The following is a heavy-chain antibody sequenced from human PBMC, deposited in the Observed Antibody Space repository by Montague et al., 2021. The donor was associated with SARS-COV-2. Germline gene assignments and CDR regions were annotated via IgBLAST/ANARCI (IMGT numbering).Heavy chain of an antibody. J-gene: IGHJ4*02. CDR1: GFTFSRYS. CDR2: ISSSRSYL. CDR3: ARDARYDFWSGYYFDY. V-gene: IGHV3-21*01. D-gene: IGHD3-3*01. Sequence: SLSLSCAASGFTFSRYSMHWVRQAPGKGLEWVSSISSSRSYLYYADSVKGRFTISRDNAKNSLYLQMNSLRAEDTAVYYCARDARYDFWSGYYFDYWGQGTLVTVSS.